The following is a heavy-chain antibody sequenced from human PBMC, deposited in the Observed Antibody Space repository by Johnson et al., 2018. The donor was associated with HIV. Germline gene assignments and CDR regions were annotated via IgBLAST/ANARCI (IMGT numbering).Heavy chain of an antibody. V-gene: IGHV3-30*04. CDR3: AKAFWVSDILRGNRTDAFDI. CDR2: ISYDGSDK. Sequence: VQLVESGGGLVQPGGSLRLSCAASGFTFSTYAMHWVRQAPGKGLEWVAVISYDGSDKYYADSVKGRFTISRDSSKNTLSLQMNSLRAEDTAVYFCAKAFWVSDILRGNRTDAFDIWGQGTMVAVSS. J-gene: IGHJ3*02. D-gene: IGHD2/OR15-2a*01. CDR1: GFTFSTYA.